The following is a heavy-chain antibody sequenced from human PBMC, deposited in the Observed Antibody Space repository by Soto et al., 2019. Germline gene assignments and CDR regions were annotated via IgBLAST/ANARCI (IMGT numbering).Heavy chain of an antibody. CDR2: IIPIFGTT. Sequence: SVKVSCKASGGTFSSYAISWVRQAPGQGLEWMGGIIPIFGTTNYAQKFQGRVTITADKSTSTAYMELSSLRSEDTAVYYCARDQAAAGLRYYYYYGMDVWGQGTTVTVSS. J-gene: IGHJ6*02. V-gene: IGHV1-69*06. CDR3: ARDQAAAGLRYYYYYGMDV. D-gene: IGHD6-13*01. CDR1: GGTFSSYA.